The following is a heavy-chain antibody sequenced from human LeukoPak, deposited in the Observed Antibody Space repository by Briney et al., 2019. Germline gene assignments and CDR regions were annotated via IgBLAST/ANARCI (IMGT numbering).Heavy chain of an antibody. Sequence: SETLSLTCTVSGYSISSGYYWGWIRQPPGKGLEWIGSIYHSGSTYYNPSLKSRVTISVDTSKNQFSLKLNSVTAADTAVYFCAREVHEWYSDRSGYQSSYYFDSWGLGTLVTVSS. CDR2: IYHSGST. V-gene: IGHV4-38-2*02. D-gene: IGHD3-22*01. CDR3: AREVHEWYSDRSGYQSSYYFDS. J-gene: IGHJ4*02. CDR1: GYSISSGYY.